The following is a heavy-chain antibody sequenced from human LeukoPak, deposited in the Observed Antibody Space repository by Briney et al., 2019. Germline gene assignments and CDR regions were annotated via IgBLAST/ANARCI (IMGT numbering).Heavy chain of an antibody. CDR1: GFTLTNYA. D-gene: IGHD2-2*01. Sequence: GGSLRLSCVASGFTLTNYAMSWVRQAPGKGLEWVSDISGSGGSTYYADSVKGRFTISRDNSKNTLYLQMNSLRAEDTAIYYCAKEERYCSSISCYYDYGGQGTLVTVPS. V-gene: IGHV3-23*01. J-gene: IGHJ4*02. CDR2: ISGSGGST. CDR3: AKEERYCSSISCYYDY.